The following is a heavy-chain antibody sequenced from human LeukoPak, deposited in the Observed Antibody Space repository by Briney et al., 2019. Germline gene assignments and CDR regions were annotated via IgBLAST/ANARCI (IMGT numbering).Heavy chain of an antibody. CDR2: IIPIFGTA. CDR3: ARDPSRIAAAFFDY. V-gene: IGHV1-69*05. D-gene: IGHD6-13*01. J-gene: IGHJ4*02. Sequence: SVKVSCKASGGTFSSYAISWVRQAPGQGLEWMGGIIPIFGTANYAQKFQGRVTITTDESTSTAYMELSSLRSEDTAVYYCARDPSRIAAAFFDYWGQGTLVTVSS. CDR1: GGTFSSYA.